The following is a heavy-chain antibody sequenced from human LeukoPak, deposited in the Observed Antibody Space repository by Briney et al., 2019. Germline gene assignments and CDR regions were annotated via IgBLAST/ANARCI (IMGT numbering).Heavy chain of an antibody. D-gene: IGHD2-21*01. CDR1: GFTFDEFA. Sequence: PGRSLRLSCAASGFTFDEFAMHWVRQAPGKGLEWVSGISSNSENVAYADSVKGRFTISRDNAKNSLYLQMNSLRAEDTALYYCAKDIGRFPHALDIWGQGTMVTVSS. V-gene: IGHV3-9*01. CDR3: AKDIGRFPHALDI. CDR2: ISSNSENV. J-gene: IGHJ3*02.